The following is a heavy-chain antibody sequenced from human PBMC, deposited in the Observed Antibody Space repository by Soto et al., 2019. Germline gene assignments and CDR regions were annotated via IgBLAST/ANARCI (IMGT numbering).Heavy chain of an antibody. V-gene: IGHV4-39*01. J-gene: IGHJ5*02. CDR3: ASQPTGYPNWFDA. CDR1: GGSVTSSTSS. CDR2: IFYGHGT. D-gene: IGHD3-9*01. Sequence: QVQLQESGPGLVNPSETLSLTCTVSGGSVTSSTSSWAWVRQPPGKGLHWIGTIFYGHGTYYNPSLESRVTISLDPSKIQFSLELTSVTAADTAVYYCASQPTGYPNWFDAWGRGILVIVSS.